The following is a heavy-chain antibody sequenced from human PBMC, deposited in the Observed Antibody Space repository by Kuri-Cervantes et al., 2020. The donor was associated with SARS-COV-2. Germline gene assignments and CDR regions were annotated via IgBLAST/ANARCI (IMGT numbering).Heavy chain of an antibody. CDR2: INPRSGGT. D-gene: IGHD4-11*01. Sequence: ASVKVSCKASGYTFTNYYVHWVRQAPGQGLEWMGWINPRSGGTKSAQKFQGRVTMTRDTSITTAYLEMNSLTSDDTAVYYCASRTTVAWGDYWGQGTLVTVSS. V-gene: IGHV1-2*02. CDR3: ASRTTVAWGDY. J-gene: IGHJ4*02. CDR1: GYTFTNYY.